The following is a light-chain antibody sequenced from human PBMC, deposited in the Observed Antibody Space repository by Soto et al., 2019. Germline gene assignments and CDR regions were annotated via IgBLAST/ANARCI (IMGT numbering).Light chain of an antibody. CDR1: QDISDW. Sequence: DGPITQSPSSLSASVGDTVTITCRASQDISDWLAWYQQKPGKAPRLLIFAASNLHTEVPSRFSGSGYGTDFSLTINGLQPEDFATYYCQQAKSFPLTFGGGTKV. CDR3: QQAKSFPLT. V-gene: IGKV1-12*01. J-gene: IGKJ4*01. CDR2: AAS.